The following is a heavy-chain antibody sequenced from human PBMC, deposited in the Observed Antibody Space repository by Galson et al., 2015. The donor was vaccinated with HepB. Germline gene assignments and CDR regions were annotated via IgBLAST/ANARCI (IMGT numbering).Heavy chain of an antibody. CDR2: IIPIFGTA. Sequence: SVKVSCKASGGTFSSYAISWVRQAPGQGLEWMGGIIPIFGTANYAQKLQGRVTITADESTSTAYMELSSLRSEDTAVYHCARDGSYDSSGYYYECWGQGTLVTVSS. J-gene: IGHJ4*02. CDR1: GGTFSSYA. D-gene: IGHD3-22*01. CDR3: ARDGSYDSSGYYYEC. V-gene: IGHV1-69*13.